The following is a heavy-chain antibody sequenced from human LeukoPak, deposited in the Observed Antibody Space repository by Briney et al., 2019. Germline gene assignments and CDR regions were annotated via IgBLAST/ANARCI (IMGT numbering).Heavy chain of an antibody. J-gene: IGHJ1*01. D-gene: IGHD4/OR15-4a*01. CDR1: GASIFNHY. CDR2: FHHSGRT. CDR3: ARDLRAKY. Sequence: TSETLSLTCNVSGASIFNHYWSWIGQAPGKGLEWCGYFHHSGRTNSNPSLGSRVTMSVDTSTSQLSLNLTSVTTADTAVYFCARDLRAKYWGQGTLVFVSS. V-gene: IGHV4-59*11.